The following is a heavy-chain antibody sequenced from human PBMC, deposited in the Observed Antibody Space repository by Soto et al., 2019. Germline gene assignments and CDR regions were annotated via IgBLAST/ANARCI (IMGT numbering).Heavy chain of an antibody. D-gene: IGHD3-10*01. J-gene: IGHJ4*02. V-gene: IGHV3-21*01. CDR2: ISSSSSYI. Sequence: EVQLVESGGGLVKPGGSLRLSCAASGFTFSSYSMNWVRQAPGKGLEWVSSISSSSSYIYYADSVKGRFTISRDNAKNSLYLQMNSLRAEDTAVYYCARDAFGEMANNPIDYWGQGTLVTVSS. CDR1: GFTFSSYS. CDR3: ARDAFGEMANNPIDY.